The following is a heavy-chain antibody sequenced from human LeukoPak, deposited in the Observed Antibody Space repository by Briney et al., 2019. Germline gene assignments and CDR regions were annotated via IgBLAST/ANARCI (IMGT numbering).Heavy chain of an antibody. J-gene: IGHJ4*02. CDR3: ARSSDTAMGSGFDY. D-gene: IGHD5-18*01. CDR1: GFTVSSNY. V-gene: IGHV3-53*01. Sequence: GGSLRLSCAAPGFTVSSNYMSWVRQAPGKGLEWVSVIYSGGSTYYADSVKGRFTISRDNSKNTLYFQMNSLRAEDTAVYYCARSSDTAMGSGFDYWGQGTLVTVSS. CDR2: IYSGGST.